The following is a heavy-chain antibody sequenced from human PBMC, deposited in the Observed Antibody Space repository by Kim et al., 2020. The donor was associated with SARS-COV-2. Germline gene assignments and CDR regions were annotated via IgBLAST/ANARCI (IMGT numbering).Heavy chain of an antibody. J-gene: IGHJ4*02. V-gene: IGHV3-7*03. CDR1: GFSFSSYW. CDR3: ARDGAQSYTSSWDY. Sequence: GGSLRLSCAASGFSFSSYWMSWVRQAPGKGLEWVANIREDGRVEQYVDSVKGRFTLSRDNAKNSLYLRMNRLRVEDTAIYYCARDGAQSYTSSWDYWGQGTRVTVSS. CDR2: IREDGRVE. D-gene: IGHD6-13*01.